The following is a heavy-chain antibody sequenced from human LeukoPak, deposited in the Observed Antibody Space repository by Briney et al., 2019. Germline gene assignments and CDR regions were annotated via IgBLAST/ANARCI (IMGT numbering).Heavy chain of an antibody. J-gene: IGHJ4*02. CDR2: ISSSGSTI. D-gene: IGHD1-26*01. Sequence: GGSLRLSCAASGFTFSDYYMSWIRQAPGKGLEWVSYISSSGSTIYYADSVKGRFTISRDSAKNSLYLQMNSLRAEDAAVYYCARGRKWESPGYFDYWGQGTLVTVSS. CDR3: ARGRKWESPGYFDY. CDR1: GFTFSDYY. V-gene: IGHV3-11*04.